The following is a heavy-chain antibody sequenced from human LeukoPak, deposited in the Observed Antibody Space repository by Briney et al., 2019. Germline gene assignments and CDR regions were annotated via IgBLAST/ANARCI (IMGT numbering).Heavy chain of an antibody. CDR2: IYYSGST. D-gene: IGHD5-24*01. J-gene: IGHJ4*02. V-gene: IGHV4-31*03. Sequence: SQTLSLTCTVSGGSISSGGYYWSWIRQHPGKGLEWIGYIYYSGSTYYNPSLKSRVAISVDTSKNQFSLKLSSVTAADTAVYYCARVQRWLQVFDYWGQGTLVTVSS. CDR1: GGSISSGGYY. CDR3: ARVQRWLQVFDY.